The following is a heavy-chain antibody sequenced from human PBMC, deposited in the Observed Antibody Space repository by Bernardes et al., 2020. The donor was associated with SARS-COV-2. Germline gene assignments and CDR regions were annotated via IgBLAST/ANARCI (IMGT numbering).Heavy chain of an antibody. CDR1: GFTFTTSW. CDR3: ARGSWWFDS. J-gene: IGHJ5*01. CDR2: IKEDGSEK. Sequence: GGSLRLSCAASGFTFTTSWMTWVRQAPGKGLEWVANIKEDGSEKYYVDSVKGRFTISRDNAKSSLHLQMDSLRAADTAVYYCARGSWWFDSWGQGILVAVSS. V-gene: IGHV3-7*01.